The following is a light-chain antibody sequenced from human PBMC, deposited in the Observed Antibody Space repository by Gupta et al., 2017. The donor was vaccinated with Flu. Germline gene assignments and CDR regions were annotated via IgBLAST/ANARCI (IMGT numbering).Light chain of an antibody. CDR2: EGS. J-gene: IGKJ1*01. CDR1: QSRLHSDGMNY. V-gene: IGKV2D-29*01. CDR3: IQSVHLGT. Sequence: IVMTQTPLSLSVTPGQPASSSCKSSQSRLHSDGMNYFQWYLQKPGQPPQLIIYEGSKKCLGGADRFGGRGAVTDFTRKSSRGEDEDGGVYYCIQSVHLGTFGQGTKVDIK.